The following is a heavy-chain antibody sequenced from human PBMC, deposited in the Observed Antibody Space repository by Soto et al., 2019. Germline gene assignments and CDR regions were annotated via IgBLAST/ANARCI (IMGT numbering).Heavy chain of an antibody. D-gene: IGHD6-13*01. V-gene: IGHV3-48*01. J-gene: IGHJ4*02. Sequence: VQLVESGGGLVQPGGSLRLSCAASGFTFSSYSMNWVRQAPGKGLEWVSYISSSSSTIYYAASVKGRFTISRDNAKNSLYLQMNSLRAEDTAGYYCASASSRWKGALGFDYWGQGTLVTVSS. CDR1: GFTFSSYS. CDR2: ISSSSSTI. CDR3: ASASSRWKGALGFDY.